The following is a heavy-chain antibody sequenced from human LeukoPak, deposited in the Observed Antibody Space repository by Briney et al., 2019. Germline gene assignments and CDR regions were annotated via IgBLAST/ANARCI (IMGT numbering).Heavy chain of an antibody. D-gene: IGHD6-13*01. V-gene: IGHV3-23*01. CDR2: ISGSGGST. J-gene: IGHJ6*02. Sequence: GGSLRLSCAASGFTFSSYAMSWVRQAPGQGLEGVSAISGSGGSTYYADSVKGRFTISRDNSKNTLYLQMNSLRAEDTAVYYCAKDSSSWYGTGEYYYYYYGMDVWGQGTTVTVSS. CDR1: GFTFSSYA. CDR3: AKDSSSWYGTGEYYYYYYGMDV.